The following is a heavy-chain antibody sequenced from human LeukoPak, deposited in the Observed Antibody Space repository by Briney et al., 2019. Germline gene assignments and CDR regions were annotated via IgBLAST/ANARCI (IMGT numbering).Heavy chain of an antibody. J-gene: IGHJ4*02. D-gene: IGHD3-10*01. V-gene: IGHV1-46*01. Sequence: ASVKVSCKASGYTFTTYYMHWVRQAPGQGLEWMGIINPSGGSTSYAQKFQGRVTMTRDTSTSTVYMDLSSLRSEDTAVYYCARGAWFGELLSPSDYWGQGTLVTVSS. CDR2: INPSGGST. CDR1: GYTFTTYY. CDR3: ARGAWFGELLSPSDY.